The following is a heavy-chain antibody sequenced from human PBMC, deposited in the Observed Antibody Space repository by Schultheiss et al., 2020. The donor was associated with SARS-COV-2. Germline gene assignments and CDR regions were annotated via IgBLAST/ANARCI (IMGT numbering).Heavy chain of an antibody. CDR1: GGSFSGYY. CDR3: ARDPQFYFGSGTYKLSWFDP. CDR2: ISYSGGT. V-gene: IGHV4-59*01. Sequence: SETLSLTCAVYGGSFSGYYWSWIRQSPGRGLEWLGYISYSGGTNYNPSLQSRITISVDMFKNQFSLKLSSVTAADTAVYYCARDPQFYFGSGTYKLSWFDPWGPGTLVTVSS. D-gene: IGHD3-10*01. J-gene: IGHJ5*02.